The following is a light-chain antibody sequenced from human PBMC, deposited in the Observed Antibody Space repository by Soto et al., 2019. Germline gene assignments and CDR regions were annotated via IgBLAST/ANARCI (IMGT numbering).Light chain of an antibody. CDR3: LQDYGDSWT. CDR2: AAS. CDR1: RDVGSD. Sequence: QMTQSPSSLSASVGEKIIITCLASRDVGSDVSWYQQKPGQAPKLLIYAASNLYTGVPSRFSGSRSGTEFTLTITSLQHEDFASYYCLQDYGDSWTFGQGTKVDIK. J-gene: IGKJ1*01. V-gene: IGKV1-6*01.